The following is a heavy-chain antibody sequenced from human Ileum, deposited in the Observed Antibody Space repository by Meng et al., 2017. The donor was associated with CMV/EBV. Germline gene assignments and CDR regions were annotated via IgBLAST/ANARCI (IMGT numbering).Heavy chain of an antibody. J-gene: IGHJ6*02. CDR3: ARGLGAPPGYYYYYGMDV. V-gene: IGHV3-21*01. CDR1: GFTFSGYS. D-gene: IGHD4/OR15-4a*01. CDR2: ISSSDSHI. Sequence: GGSLRLSCVASGFTFSGYSMNWVRQARGKGLEWVSSISSSDSHIYYADSLKGRFTISRDNAKNSLSLQMNSLRAEDTAVYYCARGLGAPPGYYYYYGMDVWGQGTTVTVSS.